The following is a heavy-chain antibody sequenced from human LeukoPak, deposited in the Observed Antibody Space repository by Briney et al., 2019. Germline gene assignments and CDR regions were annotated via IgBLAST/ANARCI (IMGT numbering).Heavy chain of an antibody. CDR2: VDHSGST. D-gene: IGHD5-12*01. V-gene: IGHV4-34*01. Sequence: SEALSLTCPAFRGSFSGYYWSWIRQSPGKGLEWIGEVDHSGSTNYNPSLNSRVIMSVGASKNQFSLQLGSVTAADTAVYYCARTMATVDAFDIWGQGTMVTVSS. CDR1: RGSFSGYY. CDR3: ARTMATVDAFDI. J-gene: IGHJ3*02.